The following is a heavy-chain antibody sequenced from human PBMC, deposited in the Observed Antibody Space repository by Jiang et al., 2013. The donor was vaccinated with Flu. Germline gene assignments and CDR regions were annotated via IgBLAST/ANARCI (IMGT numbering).Heavy chain of an antibody. CDR2: LSYGST. D-gene: IGHD4-17*01. CDR3: ARVAQATVTTGYFDY. Sequence: GTLSLTCAVSGGSISSSNWWSWVRQPPREGAGVDWGNLSYGSTNYNPSLKSRVTISVDKSKNQFSLKLSSVTAADTAVYYCARVAQATVTTGYFDYWGQGTLVTVSS. J-gene: IGHJ4*02. V-gene: IGHV4-4*02. CDR1: GGSISSSNW.